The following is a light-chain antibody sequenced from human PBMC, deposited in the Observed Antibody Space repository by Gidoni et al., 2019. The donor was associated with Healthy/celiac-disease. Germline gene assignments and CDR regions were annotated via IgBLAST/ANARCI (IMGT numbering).Light chain of an antibody. J-gene: IGLJ1*01. CDR2: QDS. V-gene: IGLV3-1*01. Sequence: SYELTQPPSVSVSPGQTASITCSGDKLGDKYACCYQQKPGQSPVLVIYQDSKRPSGILRRFSGSNSGNTATLTISGTQAMDEADYYCQAWDSSTAVFGTGTKVTVL. CDR1: KLGDKY. CDR3: QAWDSSTAV.